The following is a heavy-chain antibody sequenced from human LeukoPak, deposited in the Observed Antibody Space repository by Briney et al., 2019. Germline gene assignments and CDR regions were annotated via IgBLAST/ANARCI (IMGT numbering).Heavy chain of an antibody. D-gene: IGHD1-26*01. CDR1: GGSISRYY. J-gene: IGHJ5*02. CDR3: TRALVGVGTLDWFDP. CDR2: VYNTGIT. V-gene: IGHV4-59*12. Sequence: PSETLSLTCTVSGGSISRYYWSWIRQTPGKGLEWIGYVYNTGITKYNPSLKSRVIISLDTSKNQFSLKMSSVTAVDTAVYYCTRALVGVGTLDWFDPWGPGTLVTVSS.